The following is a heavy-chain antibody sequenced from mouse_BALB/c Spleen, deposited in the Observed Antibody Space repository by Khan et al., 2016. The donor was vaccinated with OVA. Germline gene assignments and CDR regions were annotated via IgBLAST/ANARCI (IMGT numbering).Heavy chain of an antibody. CDR3: AREASSWDFSFPY. CDR1: GYTFTNYV. J-gene: IGHJ3*01. Sequence: EVQLQESGPELVEPGASVKMSCKASGYTFTNYVIHWVKQRPGQGLEWIGYINPDNAGTRYNEKFKGKATLTSDISSTSAYMELLSLTSEDSAVYYVAREASSWDFSFPYWGQGTLVTVSA. CDR2: INPDNAGT. D-gene: IGHD4-1*01. V-gene: IGHV1S136*01.